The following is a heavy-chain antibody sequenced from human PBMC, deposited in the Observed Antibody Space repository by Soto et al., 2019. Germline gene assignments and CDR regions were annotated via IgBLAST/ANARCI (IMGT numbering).Heavy chain of an antibody. CDR1: GFTFSTYW. J-gene: IGHJ6*02. CDR3: ERDLSVVAAVVTYYYYGMDV. D-gene: IGHD6-13*01. V-gene: IGHV3-7*04. Sequence: EVQLVESGGGLVQPGGSLRLSCAASGFTFSTYWMNWVRQAPGKGLEWVANIKQDGSEKYYVDSVKGRCTISRDNGKNSLYLQMNSLRAEDTAVYYCERDLSVVAAVVTYYYYGMDVWGQGTTVSGSS. CDR2: IKQDGSEK.